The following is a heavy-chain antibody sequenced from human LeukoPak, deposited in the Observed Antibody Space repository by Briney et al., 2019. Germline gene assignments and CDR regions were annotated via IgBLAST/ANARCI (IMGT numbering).Heavy chain of an antibody. Sequence: PGGSLRLSCVASGFTFSSYWMHWVRQPPGIGLVWVSRIGSDGSTTTYADSVKGRFTISRDNAKNTLYLQMNSLRAEDTAVYYCARERSGSSGYYSAIDSWGQGTLVTVSS. CDR3: ARERSGSSGYYSAIDS. D-gene: IGHD3-22*01. CDR1: GFTFSSYW. CDR2: IGSDGSTT. J-gene: IGHJ4*02. V-gene: IGHV3-74*01.